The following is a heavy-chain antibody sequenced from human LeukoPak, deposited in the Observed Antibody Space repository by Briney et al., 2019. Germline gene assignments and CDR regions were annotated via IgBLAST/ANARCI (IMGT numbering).Heavy chain of an antibody. Sequence: TSETLSLTCTVSGGSISSYYWSWTRQPPGKGLEWIGYIYYSGSTNYNPSLKSRVTISVDTSKNQFSLKLSSVTAADTAVYYCASGGPGGDFDYWGQGTLVTVSS. V-gene: IGHV4-59*08. CDR3: ASGGPGGDFDY. D-gene: IGHD3-10*01. CDR2: IYYSGST. CDR1: GGSISSYY. J-gene: IGHJ4*02.